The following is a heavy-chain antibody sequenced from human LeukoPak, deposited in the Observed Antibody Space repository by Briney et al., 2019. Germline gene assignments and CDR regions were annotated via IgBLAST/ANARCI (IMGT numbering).Heavy chain of an antibody. CDR1: GFTFSSYA. J-gene: IGHJ4*02. Sequence: GGSLRLSCAASGFTFSSYAMHWVRLAPGKGLEWVAVISYDGSNKYYADSVKGRFTISRDNSKNTLYLQMNSLRAEDTAVYYCAKDKRGAYFDYWGQGTLVTVSS. CDR3: AKDKRGAYFDY. V-gene: IGHV3-30*04. D-gene: IGHD3-16*01. CDR2: ISYDGSNK.